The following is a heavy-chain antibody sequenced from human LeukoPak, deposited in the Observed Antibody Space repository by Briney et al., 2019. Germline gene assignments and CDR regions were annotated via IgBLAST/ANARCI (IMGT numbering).Heavy chain of an antibody. CDR2: INPSGGRT. CDR3: ARGCCEGSMEVAGHDY. D-gene: IGHD6-19*01. Sequence: ASVKVSCKASGYTFSTFYMHWVRQAPGQGLEWMGLINPSGGRTSYTQKFQDRVTVTRDTSTNTVYMELSGLRYEDTAVYYCARGCCEGSMEVAGHDYWGQGTLVFVSS. J-gene: IGHJ4*02. CDR1: GYTFSTFY. V-gene: IGHV1-46*01.